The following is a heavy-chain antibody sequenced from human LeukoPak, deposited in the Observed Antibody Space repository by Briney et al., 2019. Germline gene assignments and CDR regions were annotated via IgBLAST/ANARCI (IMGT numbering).Heavy chain of an antibody. CDR2: IYYSGST. D-gene: IGHD3-22*01. CDR3: AREGYYYDSSGYFRAFDI. Sequence: SETLSLTCTVSGGSISRYYWSWIRQPPGKGLEWIGYIYYSGSTNYNPSLKSRVTISVDTSKNQFSLKLSSVTAADTAVYYCAREGYYYDSSGYFRAFDIWGQGTMVTVSS. CDR1: GGSISRYY. V-gene: IGHV4-59*01. J-gene: IGHJ3*02.